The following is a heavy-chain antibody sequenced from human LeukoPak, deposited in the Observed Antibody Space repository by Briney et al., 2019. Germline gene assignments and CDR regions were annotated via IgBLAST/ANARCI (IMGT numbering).Heavy chain of an antibody. V-gene: IGHV3-48*03. J-gene: IGHJ4*02. CDR1: GFTFSSYE. CDR2: VSSSGSTI. D-gene: IGHD5-24*01. CDR3: ARSRDGFNY. Sequence: PGGSLRLSCAASGFTFSSYEMNWVRQAPGKGLEWVSYVSSSGSTIYYADSVKGRFTISRDNAKKSLYLQMNSLRAEDTAVYYCARSRDGFNYWGQGTLVTVSS.